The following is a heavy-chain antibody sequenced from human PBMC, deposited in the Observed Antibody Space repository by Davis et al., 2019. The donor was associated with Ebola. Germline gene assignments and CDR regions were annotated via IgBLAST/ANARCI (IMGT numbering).Heavy chain of an antibody. CDR2: INHSGST. V-gene: IGHV4-34*01. D-gene: IGHD2-21*02. CDR1: GGSFSGYY. Sequence: PSETLSLTCAVYGGSFSGYYWSWIRQPPGKGLEWIGEINHSGSTNYNPSLKSRVTISVDTSKNQFSLKLSSVTAADTAVYYCARRQNLAYCGGDCYSFDYWGQGTLVTVSS. CDR3: ARRQNLAYCGGDCYSFDY. J-gene: IGHJ4*02.